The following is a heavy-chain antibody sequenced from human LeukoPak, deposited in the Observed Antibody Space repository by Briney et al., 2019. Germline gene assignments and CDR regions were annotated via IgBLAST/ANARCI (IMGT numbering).Heavy chain of an antibody. CDR1: GGSISSSSYY. CDR3: ATLIGYCSSTSCDEIDY. Sequence: PSETLSLTCTVSGGSISSSSYYWSWIRQPAGKGLEWIGRIYTSGSTNYNPSLKSRVTMSVDTSKNQFSLKLSSVTAADTAVYYCATLIGYCSSTSCDEIDYWGQGTLVTVSS. D-gene: IGHD2-2*01. CDR2: IYTSGST. J-gene: IGHJ4*02. V-gene: IGHV4-61*02.